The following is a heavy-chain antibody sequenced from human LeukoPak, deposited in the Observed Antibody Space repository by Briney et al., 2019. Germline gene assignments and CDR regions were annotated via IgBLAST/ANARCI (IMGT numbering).Heavy chain of an antibody. CDR1: GFTFSSYA. CDR2: ISYDGSNK. J-gene: IGHJ6*02. CDR3: ARDLLRFLEWLPPRDYYYGMDV. D-gene: IGHD3-3*01. V-gene: IGHV3-30-3*01. Sequence: GGSLRLSCAAAGFTFSSYAMHWVRQAPGKGLEWVAVISYDGSNKYYADSVKGRFTISRDNSKNTLYLQTNSLRAEDTAVYYCARDLLRFLEWLPPRDYYYGMDVWGQGTTVTVSS.